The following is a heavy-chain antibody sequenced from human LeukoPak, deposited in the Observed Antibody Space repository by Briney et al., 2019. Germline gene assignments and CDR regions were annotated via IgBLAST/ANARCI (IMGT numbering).Heavy chain of an antibody. CDR2: IIPIFGTA. V-gene: IGHV1-69*05. Sequence: SVKVSCKASGGTFSSYAISWVRQAPGQGLEWMGRIIPIFGTANYAQKFQGRVTITTDESTSTAYMELSSLSSEDTAVYYCARDPIEGPPGTRDYWGQGTLVTVSS. J-gene: IGHJ4*02. D-gene: IGHD1-1*01. CDR3: ARDPIEGPPGTRDY. CDR1: GGTFSSYA.